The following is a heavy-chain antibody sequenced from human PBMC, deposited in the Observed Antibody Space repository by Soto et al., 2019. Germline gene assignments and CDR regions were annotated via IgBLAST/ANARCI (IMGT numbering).Heavy chain of an antibody. CDR2: INAGNCNT. CDR3: ARGSFWSSN. CDR1: GYTXNSYA. Sequence: SXKVSYKASGYTXNSYAMHLVRQAPGQRLEWMGWINAGNCNTKYSQKFQVRVTITRDTSSSTAHLEIRSMRSEDTAVYYCARGSFWSSNWGQGTLAPVS. J-gene: IGHJ4*02. V-gene: IGHV1-3*01. D-gene: IGHD3-3*01.